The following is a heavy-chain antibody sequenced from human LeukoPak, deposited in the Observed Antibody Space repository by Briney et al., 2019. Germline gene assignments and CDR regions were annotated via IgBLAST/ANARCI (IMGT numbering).Heavy chain of an antibody. J-gene: IGHJ4*02. CDR3: ARYSSGLLDY. CDR1: GGSISSYY. CDR2: IYYSGST. D-gene: IGHD6-19*01. V-gene: IGHV4-59*01. Sequence: SETLSLTCTVSGGSISSYYWSWIRQPPGKGLEWIGYIYYSGSTNYNPSLKSRVTISVDTSKNQFSLKLSSATAADTAVYYCARYSSGLLDYWGQGTLVTVSS.